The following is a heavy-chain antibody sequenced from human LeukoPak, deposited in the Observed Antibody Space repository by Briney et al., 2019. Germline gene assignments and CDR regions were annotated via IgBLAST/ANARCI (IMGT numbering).Heavy chain of an antibody. J-gene: IGHJ5*02. V-gene: IGHV4-39*01. Sequence: SETLSLTCTVSGGSTSSNSYYWSWIRQPPGKGLEWIGSIYYSGSTYYNPSLKSRVTISVDTSKNQFSLKLSSVTAADTAVYYCARPYLRGTVVNNWFDPWGQGTLVTVSS. CDR1: GGSTSSNSYY. CDR3: ARPYLRGTVVNNWFDP. D-gene: IGHD4-23*01. CDR2: IYYSGST.